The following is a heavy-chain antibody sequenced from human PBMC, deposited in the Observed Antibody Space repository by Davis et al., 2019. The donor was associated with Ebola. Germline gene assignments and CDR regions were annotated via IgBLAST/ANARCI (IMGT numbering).Heavy chain of an antibody. CDR1: GFTFSSYA. CDR2: IRGSGGST. V-gene: IGHV3-23*01. CDR3: AKLDDYVWGSYRYVDY. Sequence: GESLKISCAASGFTFSSYAMSWVRQAPGKGLEWVSAIRGSGGSTYYADSVKGRFTISRDNSKNTLYLQMNSLRAEDTAVYYCAKLDDYVWGSYRYVDYWGQGTLVTVSS. J-gene: IGHJ4*02. D-gene: IGHD3-16*02.